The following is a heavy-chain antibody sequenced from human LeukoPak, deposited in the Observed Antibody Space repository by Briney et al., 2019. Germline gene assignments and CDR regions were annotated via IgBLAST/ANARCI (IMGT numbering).Heavy chain of an antibody. J-gene: IGHJ4*02. D-gene: IGHD6-6*01. CDR1: GYSFSTYW. CDR3: ARHGVTGSSSSPNDY. Sequence: GESLKISCQGSGYSFSTYWIAWVRQMPGKGLELMGIIYPGDSDTRYGPSFQGQVTISADKSISTAYLQWSSLKASDSAMYYCARHGVTGSSSSPNDYWGQGTLVTVSS. V-gene: IGHV5-51*01. CDR2: IYPGDSDT.